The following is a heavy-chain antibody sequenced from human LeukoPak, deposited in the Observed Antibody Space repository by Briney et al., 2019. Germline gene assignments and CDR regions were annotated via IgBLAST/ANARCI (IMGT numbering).Heavy chain of an antibody. J-gene: IGHJ1*01. V-gene: IGHV3-53*01. CDR2: IYSSGST. D-gene: IGHD2-2*01. CDR3: ASAREYCISSNCYEYFQD. Sequence: GGSLRLSCATSGLTVRTSSMSWVRQAPGKGLEWVAVIYSSGSTYYEDSVNGRCTISRDTSKSSMYLQMDHLRAEDTAVYYCASAREYCISSNCYEYFQDWGQGTLVTVSS. CDR1: GLTVRTSS.